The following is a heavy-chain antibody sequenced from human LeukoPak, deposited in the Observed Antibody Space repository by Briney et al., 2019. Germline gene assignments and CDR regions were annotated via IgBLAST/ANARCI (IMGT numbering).Heavy chain of an antibody. Sequence: ASVKDSCKASVYTFTSYYMHWVRQAPGQGLEWMGIINPSGGSTRYAQKFQGRVTMSRETSTSTVYMELSSLRSDDTAVYYCARGHPWNRVAATLGSRYSMDVWGKGTTVTISS. V-gene: IGHV1-46*01. CDR3: ARGHPWNRVAATLGSRYSMDV. CDR1: VYTFTSYY. CDR2: INPSGGST. J-gene: IGHJ6*03. D-gene: IGHD2-15*01.